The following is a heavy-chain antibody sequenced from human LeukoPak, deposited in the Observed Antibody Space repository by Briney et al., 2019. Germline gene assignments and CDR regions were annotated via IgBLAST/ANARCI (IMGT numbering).Heavy chain of an antibody. Sequence: GESLKISCKGSGYSFTSYWIGWVRQMPGKGLEWMGIIYPGDSDTRYSPSFQGQVTISAEKSISTAYLQWSSLKASDTAMYYCARRGLYGSGSYRVYFDYWGQGTLVTVSS. V-gene: IGHV5-51*01. D-gene: IGHD3-10*01. J-gene: IGHJ4*02. CDR1: GYSFTSYW. CDR3: ARRGLYGSGSYRVYFDY. CDR2: IYPGDSDT.